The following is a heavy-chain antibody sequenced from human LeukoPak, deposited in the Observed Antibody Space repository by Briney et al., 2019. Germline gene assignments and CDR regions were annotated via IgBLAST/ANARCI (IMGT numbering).Heavy chain of an antibody. D-gene: IGHD4-17*01. Sequence: PGRSLRLSCAASGFTFSSYGMHWVRQAPGKGLEWVAVISYDGSNKYYADSVKGRFTISRDNSKNTLYLQMNSLRAEDTAVYYCAKDPDYGNYWGQGTLVTVSS. CDR1: GFTFSSYG. CDR3: AKDPDYGNY. V-gene: IGHV3-30*18. J-gene: IGHJ4*02. CDR2: ISYDGSNK.